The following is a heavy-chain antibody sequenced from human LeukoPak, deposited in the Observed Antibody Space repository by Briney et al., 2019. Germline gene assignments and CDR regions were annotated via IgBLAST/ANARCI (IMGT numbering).Heavy chain of an antibody. J-gene: IGHJ4*02. CDR2: INSDGSST. Sequence: PGGSLRLSCAASGFTFSSYWMHWVRQAPGKGLVWFSRINSDGSSTNYAVSVEGRFTISRDNAKNTLYLQMNSLRAEDTAVYYCARDRGCPRRFDFWGQGALVTVSS. CDR1: GFTFSSYW. V-gene: IGHV3-74*01. CDR3: ARDRGCPRRFDF. D-gene: IGHD2-15*01.